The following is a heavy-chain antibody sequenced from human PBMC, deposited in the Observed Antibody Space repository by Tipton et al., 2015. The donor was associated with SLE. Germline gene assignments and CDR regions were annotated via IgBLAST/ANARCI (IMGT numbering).Heavy chain of an antibody. CDR1: GFNFNTCT. D-gene: IGHD1-26*01. Sequence: SLRLSCAASGFNFNTCTMNWVRQAPGKGLEWIAYIGPDSGPIYYADSVTGRFTVSRDNAKNSMYLQMNSLRAEDTAIYYCASRWDRGFDYWGQGTLVTVSS. J-gene: IGHJ4*02. V-gene: IGHV3-48*01. CDR3: ASRWDRGFDY. CDR2: IGPDSGPI.